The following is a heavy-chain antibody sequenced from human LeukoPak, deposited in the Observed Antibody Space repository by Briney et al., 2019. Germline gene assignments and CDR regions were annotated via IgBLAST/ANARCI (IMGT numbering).Heavy chain of an antibody. Sequence: PGGSLRLSCSASGFTFSNYAMHWVRQAPGKGLEYVSAISSNGGSTYYANSVEGRFTISRDNSKDTLYLQMGSLRVEDMAVYYCARVGDIDAFDIWGQGTMVTVSS. CDR2: ISSNGGST. D-gene: IGHD2-21*02. CDR1: GFTFSNYA. CDR3: ARVGDIDAFDI. V-gene: IGHV3-64*01. J-gene: IGHJ3*02.